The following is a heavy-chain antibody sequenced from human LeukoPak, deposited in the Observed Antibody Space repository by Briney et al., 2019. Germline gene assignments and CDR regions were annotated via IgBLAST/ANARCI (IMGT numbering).Heavy chain of an antibody. J-gene: IGHJ4*02. CDR1: GGSFSGYY. V-gene: IGHV4-34*01. Sequence: SETLSLTCAVYGGSFSGYYWSWIRQPPGKGLEWIGEINHSGSTNYNPSLKSRVTISVDTSKNQFSLKLSSVTAADTAVYYCASGSYGSGSYYMHYWGQGTLVTVSS. D-gene: IGHD3-10*01. CDR3: ASGSYGSGSYYMHY. CDR2: INHSGST.